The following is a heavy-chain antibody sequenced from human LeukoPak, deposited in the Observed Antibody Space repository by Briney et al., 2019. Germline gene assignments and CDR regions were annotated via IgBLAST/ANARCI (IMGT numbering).Heavy chain of an antibody. D-gene: IGHD3-10*01. CDR1: GVAVSRYW. V-gene: IGHV3-7*01. CDR3: ARGGGDS. J-gene: IGHJ4*02. CDR2: MTQDGGGK. Sequence: GGSLRLSCAASGVAVSRYWMSWVRQAPGKGLEWVAMMTQDGGGKYYVDSVKGRFTISGDNAKNSLYLQMNSLRVEDTAVYYCARGGGDSWCQGTLVTVSS.